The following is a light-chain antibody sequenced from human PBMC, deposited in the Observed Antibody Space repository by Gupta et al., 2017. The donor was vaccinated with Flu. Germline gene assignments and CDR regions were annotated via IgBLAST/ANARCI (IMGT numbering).Light chain of an antibody. CDR2: AAS. V-gene: IGKV1-39*01. CDR1: QSISTY. J-gene: IGKJ3*01. CDR3: QQSYSTPRG. Sequence: PSSLSASVGDRVTITCRASQSISTYLNWYQQKPGKAPKLLIYAASSLQSGVPSRFSGSGSGTDFTLTISSLQPEDFATYYCQQSYSTPRGFGPGTKVDIK.